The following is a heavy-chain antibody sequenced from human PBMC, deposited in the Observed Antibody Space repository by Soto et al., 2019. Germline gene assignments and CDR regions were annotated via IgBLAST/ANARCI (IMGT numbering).Heavy chain of an antibody. CDR1: GFTVDDYA. D-gene: IGHD1-1*01. Sequence: GGSLRLSCAASGFTVDDYAMHWVRQAPGKGLEWVSGISWNSGSIGYADLVKGRFTISRDNAKNSLYLQMNSLRAEDTALYYCAKDMKVGLEHAFDIWGQGTMVTVSS. V-gene: IGHV3-9*01. CDR2: ISWNSGSI. J-gene: IGHJ3*02. CDR3: AKDMKVGLEHAFDI.